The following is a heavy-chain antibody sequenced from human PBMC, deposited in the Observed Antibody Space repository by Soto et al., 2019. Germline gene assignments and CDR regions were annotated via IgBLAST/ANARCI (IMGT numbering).Heavy chain of an antibody. V-gene: IGHV2-5*01. J-gene: IGHJ4*02. CDR1: GFSLSTSGVG. CDR3: AHKYRRGYSYYFDY. CDR2: IYWNDDK. Sequence: SGPTLVNPTQTXTLTCTFSGFSLSTSGVGVGWIRQPPGKALEWLALIYWNDDKRYSPSLKSRLTITKDTSKNQVVLTMTNMDPVDTATYYWAHKYRRGYSYYFDYWGQETLVTVSS. D-gene: IGHD5-18*01.